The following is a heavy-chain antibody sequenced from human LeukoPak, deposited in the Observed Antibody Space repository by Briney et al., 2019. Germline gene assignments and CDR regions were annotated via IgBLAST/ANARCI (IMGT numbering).Heavy chain of an antibody. J-gene: IGHJ4*02. CDR2: INPNSGGT. CDR3: ARASSPSSMYYYDSSGYYFDY. CDR1: GYTFTGYY. Sequence: GASVKVSCKASGYTFTGYYMHWVRQAPGQGLEWMGWINPNSGGTNYAQKFQGRVTMTRDTSISTAYMELSRLRSDDTAVYYCARASSPSSMYYYDSSGYYFDYWGQGTLVTVSS. V-gene: IGHV1-2*02. D-gene: IGHD3-22*01.